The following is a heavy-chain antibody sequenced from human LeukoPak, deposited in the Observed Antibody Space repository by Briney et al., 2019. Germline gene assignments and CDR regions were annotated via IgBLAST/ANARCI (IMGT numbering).Heavy chain of an antibody. V-gene: IGHV4-34*01. Sequence: SETLSLTPAVYSGSFSGHYWSWIRQPPGKGLEWIGDINHTGRTNYNPSLESRVTISVDTSKNQFSLKLSSVTAADTAVYYCARHMRRRGYYYDSSGYPNWFDPWGQGTLVTVSS. CDR3: ARHMRRRGYYYDSSGYPNWFDP. CDR2: INHTGRT. D-gene: IGHD3-22*01. CDR1: SGSFSGHY. J-gene: IGHJ5*02.